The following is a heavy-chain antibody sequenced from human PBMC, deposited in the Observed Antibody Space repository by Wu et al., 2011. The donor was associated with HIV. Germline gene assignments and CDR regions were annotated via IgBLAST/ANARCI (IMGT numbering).Heavy chain of an antibody. J-gene: IGHJ5*02. V-gene: IGHV1-8*02. Sequence: QVQLVQSGAEVKKPGASVKVSCKASGYTFTSYGISWVRQAPGQGLEWMGWISAYNGNTGYAQKFQGRVTMTRNTSISTAYMELSSLISEDTAVYYCARGVGGAITIFGVDIIPNWFDPWAREPWSSSPQ. D-gene: IGHD3-3*01. CDR2: ISAYNGNT. CDR1: GYTFTSYG. CDR3: ARGVGGAITIFGVDIIPNWFDP.